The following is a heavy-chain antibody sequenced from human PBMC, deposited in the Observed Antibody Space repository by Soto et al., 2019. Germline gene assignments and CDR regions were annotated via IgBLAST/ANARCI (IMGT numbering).Heavy chain of an antibody. Sequence: QLQLQESGSGLVKPSQTLSLTCAVSGDSISSGGYSWNWIRQPPGKGLEWIGYIYHSGGTDYNPSLXSXXTISVDRSKNQFSLNLRSVTAADTTVYYCATDDRSGYFVDYWGQGTLVTVSP. CDR2: IYHSGGT. V-gene: IGHV4-30-2*01. D-gene: IGHD3-22*01. CDR1: GDSISSGGYS. CDR3: ATDDRSGYFVDY. J-gene: IGHJ4*02.